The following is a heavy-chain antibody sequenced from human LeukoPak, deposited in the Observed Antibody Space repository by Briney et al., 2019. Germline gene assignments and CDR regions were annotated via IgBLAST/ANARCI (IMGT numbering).Heavy chain of an antibody. J-gene: IGHJ4*02. CDR2: INHSGST. V-gene: IGHV4-34*01. CDR1: GGSFSGYH. Sequence: PSETLSLTCAVYGGSFSGYHWSWIRQPPGKGLQWIGEINHSGSTNYNPSLKSRVTISVDTSKNQFSLKLSSVTAADTAVYYCAGYSSSWLPAAYFDYWGQGTLVTVSS. CDR3: AGYSSSWLPAAYFDY. D-gene: IGHD6-13*01.